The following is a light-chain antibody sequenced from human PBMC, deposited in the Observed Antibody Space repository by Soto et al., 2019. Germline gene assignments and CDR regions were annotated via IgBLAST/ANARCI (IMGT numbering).Light chain of an antibody. V-gene: IGKV3D-15*01. J-gene: IGKJ5*01. CDR3: QQHNQWPIT. CDR1: QSAGNF. Sequence: EIVMTQSPATLSVSPGETASLSCRASQSAGNFLAWYQQKPGQAPRLLIYYISTRATGIPAGFSGSGSGTEFTLTINSLQSEDSAVYYCQQHNQWPITFGQGTRLEI. CDR2: YIS.